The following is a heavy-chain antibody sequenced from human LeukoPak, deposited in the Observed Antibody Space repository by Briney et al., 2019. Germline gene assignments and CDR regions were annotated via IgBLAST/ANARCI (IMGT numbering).Heavy chain of an antibody. CDR1: GDSISMHY. D-gene: IGHD5-18*01. J-gene: IGHJ6*03. V-gene: IGHV4-59*11. CDR2: IDHTGST. CDR3: ARARGYSYGSYMDV. Sequence: PSETLSLTCSVSGDSISMHYWSWIRQPPGKGLEWIGYIDHTGSTNYTPSLNSRVTISRDTSKNHFSLELTSVTAADTAVYYCARARGYSYGSYMDVWGKGTTVTVSS.